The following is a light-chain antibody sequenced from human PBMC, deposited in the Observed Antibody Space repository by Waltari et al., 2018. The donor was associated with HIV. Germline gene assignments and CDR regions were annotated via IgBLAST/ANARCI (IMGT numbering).Light chain of an antibody. J-gene: IGKJ1*01. V-gene: IGKV3-20*01. Sequence: DIVLTQSPGTLSMSPGERATLSCRASQSVSSSYLAWYQQKPGQAPRLLIYGASSMATGIPDRFSGSGSGTDFTLTISRLEREDFAMYYCQHYATSRTWTFGQGTKVEIK. CDR3: QHYATSRTWT. CDR2: GAS. CDR1: QSVSSSY.